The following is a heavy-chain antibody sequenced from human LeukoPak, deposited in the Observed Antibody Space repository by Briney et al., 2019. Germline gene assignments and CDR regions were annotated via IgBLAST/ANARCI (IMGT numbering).Heavy chain of an antibody. CDR2: ISWNSGSI. V-gene: IGHV3-9*01. Sequence: GGSLRLSCAASGFTFDDYAMHWVRQGPGKGLEWVSGISWNSGSIGYADSVKGRFTLSRDNSKNTLYLQMNSLRTEDTAVYYCVRDYEWGFDYWGQGSLVTVSS. D-gene: IGHD1-26*01. CDR3: VRDYEWGFDY. CDR1: GFTFDDYA. J-gene: IGHJ4*02.